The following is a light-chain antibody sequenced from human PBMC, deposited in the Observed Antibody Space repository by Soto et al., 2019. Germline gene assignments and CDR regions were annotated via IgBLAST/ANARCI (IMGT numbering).Light chain of an antibody. CDR1: SSDIGGTYNY. J-gene: IGLJ2*01. CDR3: SAYRSMRVV. V-gene: IGLV2-14*01. CDR2: EVS. Sequence: QSALTQPASVSGSPGQSITISCTGSSSDIGGTYNYVSWYQQFPGKAPKVMIYEVSNRPSGVSNRFSGSKSGNTASLTISGLQAEDEADYYCSAYRSMRVVFGGGTKLTVL.